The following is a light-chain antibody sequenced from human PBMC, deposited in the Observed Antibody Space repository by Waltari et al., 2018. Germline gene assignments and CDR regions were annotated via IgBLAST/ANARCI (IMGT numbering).Light chain of an antibody. V-gene: IGLV4-69*01. CDR3: QTGGHGTWV. J-gene: IGLJ3*02. CDR1: SGHSNNI. CDR2: VNSDGSH. Sequence: QLVLTQSPSASASLGASVKLTCTLDSGHSNNIVAWLQRRPEKSPRYLMKVNSDGSHTKGDDIPDRTSGSSAGPERYLTISIRRSEDEADYYGQTGGHGTWVFGGGTKLTVV.